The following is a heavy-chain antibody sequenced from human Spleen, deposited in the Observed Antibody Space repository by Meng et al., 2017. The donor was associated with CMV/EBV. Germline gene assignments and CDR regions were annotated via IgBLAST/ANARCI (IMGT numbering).Heavy chain of an antibody. CDR3: ANLGAGTDY. J-gene: IGHJ4*02. V-gene: IGHV3-21*04. CDR1: GFTFVDYG. Sequence: GGSLRLSCAASGFTFVDYGMTWVRQTPGKGLEWVTSISSNSEDIYVADSVRGRFTVSRDNAKNLLFLQMNSVTAKDTAVYYCANLGAGTDYWGQGTLVTVSS. CDR2: ISSNSEDI. D-gene: IGHD1-1*01.